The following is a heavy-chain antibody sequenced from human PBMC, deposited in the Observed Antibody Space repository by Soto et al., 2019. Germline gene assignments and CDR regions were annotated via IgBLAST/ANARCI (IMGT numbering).Heavy chain of an antibody. D-gene: IGHD3-22*01. CDR3: ATGGTMTIGFDY. CDR2: IIPIFGTA. J-gene: IGHJ4*02. Sequence: GASVKVSCKASGGTFSSYAISWVRQAPGQGLEWMGGIIPIFGTANYAQKFQGRVTITADESTSTAYMELSSLRSEDTAVYYCATGGTMTIGFDYWGQGTLVTVSS. V-gene: IGHV1-69*13. CDR1: GGTFSSYA.